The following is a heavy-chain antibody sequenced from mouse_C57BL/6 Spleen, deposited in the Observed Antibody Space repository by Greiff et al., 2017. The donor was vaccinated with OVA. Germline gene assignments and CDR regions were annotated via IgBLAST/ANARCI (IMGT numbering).Heavy chain of an antibody. CDR2: IDPSDSYT. V-gene: IGHV1-69*01. CDR3: ATYYGSSYDYFDY. Sequence: QVQLQQPGAELVMPGASVKLSCKASGYTFTSYWMHWVKQRPGQGLEWIGEIDPSDSYTNYNQKFKGKSTLTVDKSSSTAYMQLSSLTSEDSAVDYCATYYGSSYDYFDYWGQGTTLTVSS. D-gene: IGHD1-1*01. CDR1: GYTFTSYW. J-gene: IGHJ2*01.